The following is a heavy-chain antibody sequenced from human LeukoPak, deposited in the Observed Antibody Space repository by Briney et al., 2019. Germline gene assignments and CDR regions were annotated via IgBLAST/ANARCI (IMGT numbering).Heavy chain of an antibody. D-gene: IGHD3-16*02. Sequence: PSETLSLTCAVYGGSFSGYYWSWIRQPPGKGLEWIGSIYYSGSTYYNPSLKSRVTISVDTSKNQFSLKLSSVTAADTAVYYCARQYDYVWGSYRYIDSHGMDVWGQGTTVTVSS. CDR1: GGSFSGYY. CDR2: IYYSGST. CDR3: ARQYDYVWGSYRYIDSHGMDV. J-gene: IGHJ6*02. V-gene: IGHV4-34*01.